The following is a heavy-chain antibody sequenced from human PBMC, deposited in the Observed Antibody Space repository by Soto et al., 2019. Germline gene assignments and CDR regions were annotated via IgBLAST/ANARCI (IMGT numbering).Heavy chain of an antibody. CDR3: ARVADRGVRGVSAYGMDV. CDR1: GGSLNNFY. Sequence: SETLSLTCSVSGGSLNNFYWNWIRQTAGKGLEWIGRIHASGNTNYNPSLKSRATLSVDTSKNQFSLKVRSVTAADTAVYYCARVADRGVRGVSAYGMDVWGQGTTVTVSS. CDR2: IHASGNT. J-gene: IGHJ6*02. V-gene: IGHV4-4*07. D-gene: IGHD3-10*01.